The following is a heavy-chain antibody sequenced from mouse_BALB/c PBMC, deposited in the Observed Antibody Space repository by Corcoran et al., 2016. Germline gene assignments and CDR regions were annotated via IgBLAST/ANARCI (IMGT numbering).Heavy chain of an antibody. CDR3: ATLLRPFDY. Sequence: DVQLQESGPGLVKPSQSLSLTCSVTGYSITSAYYWNWIRQLPGNKLEWMGYISYDGSNNYNPSLKNRISITRDTSKNQFFLKLNSVTTEDTATDFCATLLRPFDYWGQGTLVTVSA. D-gene: IGHD1-2*01. V-gene: IGHV3-6*02. CDR1: GYSITSAYY. CDR2: ISYDGSN. J-gene: IGHJ3*01.